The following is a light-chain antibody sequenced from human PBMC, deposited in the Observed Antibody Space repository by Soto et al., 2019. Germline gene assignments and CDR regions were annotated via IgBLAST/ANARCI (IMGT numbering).Light chain of an antibody. V-gene: IGKV3D-7*01. CDR1: QSVSSSY. CDR3: QQDYNLPPVT. J-gene: IGKJ1*01. Sequence: PGDRVTLSCRASQSVSSSYLTWYQQKPGQAPRLLIYGASTRATSIPARFSGSGSGTDFTLTISSLQPEDFAFYYCQQDYNLPPVTFGQGTKVEIK. CDR2: GAS.